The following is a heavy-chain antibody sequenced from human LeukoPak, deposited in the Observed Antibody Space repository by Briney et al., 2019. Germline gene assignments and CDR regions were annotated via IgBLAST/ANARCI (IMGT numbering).Heavy chain of an antibody. CDR1: GSSVSSSSYY. CDR2: IFYSETT. D-gene: IGHD6-19*01. CDR3: ARGQWLVPLDF. V-gene: IGHV4-39*01. Sequence: PSETLSLTCTVSGSSVSSSSYYWGWIRQPPGKGLEWIGSIFYSETTYYSPSLKSRITISVDTSTNQFSLKLSSVTAADTAVYFCARGQWLVPLDFWGQGILVTVSS. J-gene: IGHJ4*02.